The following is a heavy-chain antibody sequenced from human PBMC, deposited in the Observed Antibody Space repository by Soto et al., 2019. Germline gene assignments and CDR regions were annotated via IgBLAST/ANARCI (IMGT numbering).Heavy chain of an antibody. CDR3: ARDNRITGIVAELDL. D-gene: IGHD1-20*01. J-gene: IGHJ5*02. CDR2: VAHDGISK. V-gene: IGHV3-30-3*01. Sequence: ESGGGVVQPGRSLRLSCAASGFSFSDHAMHWVRRAPGKGLEWVALVAHDGISKYYAGSVKGRFTISSDKSTNTLHLQMDSLDTEDTGVYYCARDNRITGIVAELDLWGRGTLVTVSS. CDR1: GFSFSDHA.